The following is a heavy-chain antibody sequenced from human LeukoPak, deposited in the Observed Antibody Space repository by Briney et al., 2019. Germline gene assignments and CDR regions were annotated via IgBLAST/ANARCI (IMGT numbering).Heavy chain of an antibody. CDR1: GWSFSGYY. J-gene: IGHJ4*02. CDR2: INHSGSN. V-gene: IGHV4-34*01. Sequence: SETLSLTCAVYGWSFSGYYWSWIRQPPGKGLEWIGEINHSGSNNYNPSPKSRVTISVDTSKNQFSLKLSSVTAADTAAYYCHLRTRRPQNSRRGGSSWGQGTLVTVSS. D-gene: IGHD3-10*01. CDR3: HLRTRRPQNSRRGGSS.